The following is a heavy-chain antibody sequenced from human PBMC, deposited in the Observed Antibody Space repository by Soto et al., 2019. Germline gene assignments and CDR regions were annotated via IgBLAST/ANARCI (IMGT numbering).Heavy chain of an antibody. J-gene: IGHJ6*03. D-gene: IGHD3-10*01. V-gene: IGHV1-3*01. Sequence: QAQLVQSGAEVKKPGASVKVSCKASGYTFTNYAVHWLRQAPGQGLEWMGWLNAGNGDTKSSPTFQDRVTISRDTSASIAYMELSSLRSEDTAVYYCARQGIPYKSGSSDYFYSYYNYMDVWGKGTTVTVSS. CDR1: GYTFTNYA. CDR2: LNAGNGDT. CDR3: ARQGIPYKSGSSDYFYSYYNYMDV.